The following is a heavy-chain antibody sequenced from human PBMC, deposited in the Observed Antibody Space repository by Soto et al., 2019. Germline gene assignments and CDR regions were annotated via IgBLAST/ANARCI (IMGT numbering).Heavy chain of an antibody. CDR3: ARDLVGIVVVPAAMGYYYGMDV. CDR1: GYTFTGYY. D-gene: IGHD2-2*03. J-gene: IGHJ6*02. CDR2: IIPIFGTA. V-gene: IGHV1-69*13. Sequence: SVKVSCKASGYTFTGYYMHWVRQAPGQGLEWMGGIIPIFGTANYAQKFQGRVTIAADESTSTAYMELSSLRSEDTAVYYCARDLVGIVVVPAAMGYYYGMDVWGQGTTVTVSS.